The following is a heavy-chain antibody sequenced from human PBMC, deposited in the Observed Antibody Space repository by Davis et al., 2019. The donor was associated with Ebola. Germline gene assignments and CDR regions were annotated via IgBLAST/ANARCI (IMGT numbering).Heavy chain of an antibody. J-gene: IGHJ3*02. Sequence: SLKIPCGGSGFTFEDYAMYWVRQVPGKGLEWVSSITWNSGKIAYSDSVKGRFTISRDNAKKSLYLQLNSLRADDTAMYYCARDYYDNSGDGFEIWGQGTMVTVSS. CDR3: ARDYYDNSGDGFEI. CDR1: GFTFEDYA. V-gene: IGHV3-9*01. D-gene: IGHD3-22*01. CDR2: ITWNSGKI.